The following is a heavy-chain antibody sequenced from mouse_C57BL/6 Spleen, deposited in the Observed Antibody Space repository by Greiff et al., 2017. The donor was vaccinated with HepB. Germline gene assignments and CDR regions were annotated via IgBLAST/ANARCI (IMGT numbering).Heavy chain of an antibody. J-gene: IGHJ1*03. CDR3: ARSYYSWYFDV. CDR1: GFTFSDYG. V-gene: IGHV5-17*01. CDR2: ISSGSSTI. Sequence: DVMLVESGGGLVKPGGSLKLSCAASGFTFSDYGMHWVRQAPEKGLEWVAYISSGSSTIYYADTVKGRFTISRDNAKNTLFLQMTSLRSEDTAMYYCARSYYSWYFDVWGTGTTVTVSS. D-gene: IGHD2-12*01.